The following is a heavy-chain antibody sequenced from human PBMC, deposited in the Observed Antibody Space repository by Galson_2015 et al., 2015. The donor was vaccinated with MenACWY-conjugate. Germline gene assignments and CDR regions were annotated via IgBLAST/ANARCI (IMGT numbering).Heavy chain of an antibody. Sequence: SLRLSCAASGFSFSNYAMNWVRQAPGKGLEWVSAITGGGDSTYYADSVKGRFTISRDNSKNTLYLQMNSLRAEDTAIYYCAKDLSSCWYDPFDYWGQGTLVTVSS. CDR3: AKDLSSCWYDPFDY. J-gene: IGHJ4*02. V-gene: IGHV3-23*01. D-gene: IGHD6-19*01. CDR2: ITGGGDST. CDR1: GFSFSNYA.